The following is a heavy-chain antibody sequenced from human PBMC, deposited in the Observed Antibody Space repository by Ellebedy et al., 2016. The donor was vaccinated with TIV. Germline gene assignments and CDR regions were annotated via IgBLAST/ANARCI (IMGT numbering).Heavy chain of an antibody. V-gene: IGHV4-34*01. J-gene: IGHJ4*02. D-gene: IGHD1-1*01. CDR1: GGSFSGYY. Sequence: MPSETLSLTCAVYGGSFSGYYWSRIRQPPGKGLEWIGEINHSGSTNYNPSLKSRVTISVDTSKNQFSLKLSSVTAADTAVYYCARRKVNWTHRAFFDYWGQGTLVTVSS. CDR2: INHSGST. CDR3: ARRKVNWTHRAFFDY.